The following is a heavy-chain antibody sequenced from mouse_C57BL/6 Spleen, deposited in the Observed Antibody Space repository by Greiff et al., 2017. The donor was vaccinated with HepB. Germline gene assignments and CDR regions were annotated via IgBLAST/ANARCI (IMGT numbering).Heavy chain of an antibody. J-gene: IGHJ1*03. D-gene: IGHD1-1*01. CDR2: IHPNSGST. Sequence: QVQLKQPGAELVKPGASVKLSCKASVYTFTSYWMHWVKQRPGQGLEWIAMIHPNSGSTNYNEKFKSKATLTVDKSSSTAYMQLSSLTSEDSAVYYCARSPLYYYGSSYWYFDVWGTGTTVTVSS. V-gene: IGHV1-64*01. CDR1: VYTFTSYW. CDR3: ARSPLYYYGSSYWYFDV.